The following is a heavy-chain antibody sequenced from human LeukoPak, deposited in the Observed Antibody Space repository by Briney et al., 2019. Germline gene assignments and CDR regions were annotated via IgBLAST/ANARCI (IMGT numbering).Heavy chain of an antibody. CDR2: INHSGST. CDR1: GGSFSGYY. CDR3: AGRGVTTEYYLDY. Sequence: SETLSLTCAVYGGSFSGYYWSWIRQPPGKGLEWIGEINHSGSTYYNPSLKSRVTISVDRSKNQFSLKLSSVTAADTAVYYCAGRGVTTEYYLDYWGQETLVTVSS. V-gene: IGHV4-34*01. J-gene: IGHJ4*02. D-gene: IGHD4-11*01.